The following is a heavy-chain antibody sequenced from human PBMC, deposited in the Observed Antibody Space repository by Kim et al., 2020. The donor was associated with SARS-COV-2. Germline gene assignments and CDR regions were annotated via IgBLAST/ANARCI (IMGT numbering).Heavy chain of an antibody. CDR1: GFTFSDYT. CDR3: ARVLSRYFSTTSCYGMDV. J-gene: IGHJ6*02. D-gene: IGHD2-2*01. V-gene: IGHV3-21*01. Sequence: GGSLRLSCAASGFTFSDYTMSWVRQSPGKGLEWVSSIIGNSRYIDYADSVKGRFTISRDNTENSLYLQMNSLRAEDTAVYYCARVLSRYFSTTSCYGMDVWGQGTTVTVSS. CDR2: IIGNSRYI.